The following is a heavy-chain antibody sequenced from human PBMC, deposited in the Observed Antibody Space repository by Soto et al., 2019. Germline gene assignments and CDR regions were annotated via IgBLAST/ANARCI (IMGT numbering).Heavy chain of an antibody. V-gene: IGHV4-59*01. CDR3: ASADSGYEYYFDY. J-gene: IGHJ4*02. CDR2: IYYSGST. CDR1: GGSISSYY. D-gene: IGHD5-12*01. Sequence: PSETLSLTCTVSGGSISSYYWSWIRQPPGKGLEWIGYIYYSGSTNYNPSLKSRVTISVDTSKNQFSLKLSSVTAADTAVYYCASADSGYEYYFDYWGPGTLVTVSS.